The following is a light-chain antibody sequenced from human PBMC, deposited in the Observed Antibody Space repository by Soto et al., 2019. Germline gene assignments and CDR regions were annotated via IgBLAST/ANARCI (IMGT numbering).Light chain of an antibody. CDR3: AAWDDNLNGPL. CDR1: NSNIGRYS. J-gene: IGLJ3*02. Sequence: QSVLTQPPSLSGTPGQRVTISCSGSNSNIGRYSVNWYQHFPGTAPKILIYSADERPSGVPDRFSGSKSGTSASLAIRGLQSEDEAEYYCAAWDDNLNGPLFGGGTKVTVL. V-gene: IGLV1-44*01. CDR2: SAD.